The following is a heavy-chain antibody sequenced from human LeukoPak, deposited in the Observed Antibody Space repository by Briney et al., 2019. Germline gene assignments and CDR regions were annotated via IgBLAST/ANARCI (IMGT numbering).Heavy chain of an antibody. CDR2: ISTYIGNT. Sequence: GASVKVSCKASGYTFSTYGISWVRQAPGQGLEWLGWISTYIGNTNYAEKFQGRLTMTTDASTSTVYMELRSLRSADTAVYYCTRDGYYYDSSGPNWFDPWGQGTLVTVPS. D-gene: IGHD3-22*01. J-gene: IGHJ5*02. V-gene: IGHV1-18*01. CDR1: GYTFSTYG. CDR3: TRDGYYYDSSGPNWFDP.